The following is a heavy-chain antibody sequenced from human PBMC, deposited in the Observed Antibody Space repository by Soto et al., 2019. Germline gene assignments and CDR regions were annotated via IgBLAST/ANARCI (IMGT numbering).Heavy chain of an antibody. CDR2: AYWDDDN. Sequence: QITLKESGPTLVKPTQTLTLTCSFSGFSLSTTGVGVGWIRQPPGKALEWLGFAYWDDDNRYSPSLKSRLTINKDTSGNQVVLTMTNMDPVDTATYFCAHRRGGYNWDDAHFDYWGQGTLVTVSS. J-gene: IGHJ4*02. CDR1: GFSLSTTGVG. CDR3: AHRRGGYNWDDAHFDY. V-gene: IGHV2-5*02. D-gene: IGHD1-20*01.